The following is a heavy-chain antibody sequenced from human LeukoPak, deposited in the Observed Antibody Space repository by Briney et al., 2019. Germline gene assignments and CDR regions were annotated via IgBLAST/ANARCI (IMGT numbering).Heavy chain of an antibody. J-gene: IGHJ4*02. CDR1: GFTFSDYV. CDR2: INHDAKFI. D-gene: IGHD3-9*01. CDR3: ARDNDWAFHY. V-gene: IGHV3-48*02. Sequence: PGGSLRLSRAASGFTFSDYVMSWVRQAPGKGLEWVSYINHDAKFIYYADSVKGRFTISRDNARNSLYLQMNSLRDEDTAVYYCARDNDWAFHYWGQGTLVTVSS.